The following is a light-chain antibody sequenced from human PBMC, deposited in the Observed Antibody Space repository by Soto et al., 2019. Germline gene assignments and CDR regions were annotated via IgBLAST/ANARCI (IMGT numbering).Light chain of an antibody. V-gene: IGKV1-5*01. J-gene: IGKJ5*01. CDR2: DAS. CDR3: QQYHRSSIT. Sequence: DIHMTQSPSTLSASLGDRVTVTFLASQSLNNELAWYQQKPGKAPNLLMYDASTLERGVPSRFSGTGSGTEFTLTISSLQPDDFATYYCQQYHRSSITFGQGTRLEIK. CDR1: QSLNNE.